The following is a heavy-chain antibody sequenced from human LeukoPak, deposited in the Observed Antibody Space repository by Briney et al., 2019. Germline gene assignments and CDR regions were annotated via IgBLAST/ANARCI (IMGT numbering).Heavy chain of an antibody. V-gene: IGHV1-69*05. CDR3: ARPNYYDSSGEFDY. J-gene: IGHJ4*02. Sequence: SVKVSCKASGGTFSSYAISWVRQAPGQGLEWMGGIIPIFGTANYAQKFQGRVTNTTDESTSTAYMELSSLRFEDTAVYYCARPNYYDSSGEFDYWGQGTLVTVSS. CDR1: GGTFSSYA. CDR2: IIPIFGTA. D-gene: IGHD3-22*01.